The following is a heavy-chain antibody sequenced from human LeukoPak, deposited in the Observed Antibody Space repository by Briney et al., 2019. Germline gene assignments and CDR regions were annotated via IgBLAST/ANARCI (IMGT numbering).Heavy chain of an antibody. D-gene: IGHD3-22*01. Sequence: SGGSLRLSCAASGFTFSSYSMNWVRQAPGKGLEWVSSISSSSSYIYYADSVKGRFTISRDNAKNSLYLQMNSLRAEDTAVYYCARDLGRTYYDGTSSAYWGQGTLVTVSS. CDR2: ISSSSSYI. J-gene: IGHJ4*02. CDR3: ARDLGRTYYDGTSSAY. V-gene: IGHV3-21*01. CDR1: GFTFSSYS.